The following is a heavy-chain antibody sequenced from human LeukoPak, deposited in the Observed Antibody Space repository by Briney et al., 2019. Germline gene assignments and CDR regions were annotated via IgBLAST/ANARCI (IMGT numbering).Heavy chain of an antibody. J-gene: IGHJ4*02. CDR1: GGSISSSSYY. Sequence: SETLSLTCTVSGGSISSSSYYCGWIRQPPGKGLEWIGSIYYSGSTYYNPSLKSRVTISVDTSKNQFSLKLSSVTAADTAVYYCAREVGGYCSSTSCGEDYWGQGTLVTVSS. V-gene: IGHV4-39*07. CDR2: IYYSGST. CDR3: AREVGGYCSSTSCGEDY. D-gene: IGHD2-2*01.